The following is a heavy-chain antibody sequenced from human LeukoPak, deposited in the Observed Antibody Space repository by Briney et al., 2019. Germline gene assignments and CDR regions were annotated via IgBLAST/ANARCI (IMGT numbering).Heavy chain of an antibody. J-gene: IGHJ6*03. D-gene: IGHD5-12*01. V-gene: IGHV4-39*07. CDR2: IYYSGSI. CDR3: ARGRAHIVATIKRYYYYYMDV. CDR1: GDSISSSSYY. Sequence: QTSETLSLTCTVSGDSISSSSYYWGWIRQPPGKGLQWIGSIYYSGSIYYNPSLKSRVTISVDTSKNQFSLKLSSVTAADTAVYYCARGRAHIVATIKRYYYYYMDVWGKGTTVTVSS.